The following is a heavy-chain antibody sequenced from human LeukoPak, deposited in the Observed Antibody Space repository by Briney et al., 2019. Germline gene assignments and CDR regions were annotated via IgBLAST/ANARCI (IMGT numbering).Heavy chain of an antibody. J-gene: IGHJ4*02. D-gene: IGHD1-7*01. V-gene: IGHV3-74*01. Sequence: GGSLRLSCAASGFTFRNYWMHWVRQAPGEGLVWVSRIKTDGSTTNYADSVKGRFTISGDNAKNTLYLQLNSLRAEDTAVYYCVSAWGTTDDYWGQGTLVTVSS. CDR2: IKTDGSTT. CDR3: VSAWGTTDDY. CDR1: GFTFRNYW.